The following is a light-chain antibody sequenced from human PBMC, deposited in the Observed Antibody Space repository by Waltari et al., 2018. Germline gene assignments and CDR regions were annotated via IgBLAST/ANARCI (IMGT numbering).Light chain of an antibody. J-gene: IGKJ4*01. CDR1: QGIR. V-gene: IGKV3-20*01. CDR2: DAS. CDR3: QQFDRSPPVT. Sequence: EIVLTQSPGTLSLSPGTTATLSCRASQGIRLAWYQQKPGQAPILLIHDASKRATGIPDRISVSGSGTDFTLTISRLEPEDFAMYYCQQFDRSPPVTFGGGTKVEIK.